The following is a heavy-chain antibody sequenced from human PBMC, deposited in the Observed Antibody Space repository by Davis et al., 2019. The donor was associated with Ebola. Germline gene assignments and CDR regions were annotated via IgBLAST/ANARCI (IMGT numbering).Heavy chain of an antibody. CDR2: IYYSGST. J-gene: IGHJ5*02. CDR3: ARDRGYSYGYSGGWFDP. CDR1: GGSIDSGGYY. V-gene: IGHV4-31*03. Sequence: SETLSLTCTVSGGSIDSGGYYWSWIRQHPGKGLEWIGYIYYSGSTYYNPSLKSRVTISVDTSKNQFSLKLSSVTAADTAVYYCARDRGYSYGYSGGWFDPWGQGTLVTVSS. D-gene: IGHD5-18*01.